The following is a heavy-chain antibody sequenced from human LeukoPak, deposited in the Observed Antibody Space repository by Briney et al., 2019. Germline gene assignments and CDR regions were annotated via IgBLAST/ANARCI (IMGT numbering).Heavy chain of an antibody. D-gene: IGHD6-13*01. CDR3: ARPRYSNSWYGSFDY. V-gene: IGHV1-69*13. CDR2: IIPIFGTA. CDR1: GGTFSSYA. J-gene: IGHJ4*02. Sequence: GASVKVSCKASGGTFSSYAISWVRQAPGQGLEWMGGIIPIFGTANYAQKFQGRVTITADESTSTAYMELSSLRSEDTAVYYCARPRYSNSWYGSFDYWGQGTLVTVSS.